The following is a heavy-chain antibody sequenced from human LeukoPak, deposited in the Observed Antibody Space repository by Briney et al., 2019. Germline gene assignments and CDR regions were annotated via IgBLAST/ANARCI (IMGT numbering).Heavy chain of an antibody. J-gene: IGHJ4*02. Sequence: GGSLRLSCTASGFTFSSYAMNWVRQAPGKGLEWVAVIWYDGVNKYYADSVKGRFTISRDNSKNTLYLQMNSLRAEDTAVYYCARADYYGSGTYRPNYWGQGTLVTVSS. D-gene: IGHD3-10*01. CDR2: IWYDGVNK. CDR3: ARADYYGSGTYRPNY. CDR1: GFTFSSYA. V-gene: IGHV3-33*08.